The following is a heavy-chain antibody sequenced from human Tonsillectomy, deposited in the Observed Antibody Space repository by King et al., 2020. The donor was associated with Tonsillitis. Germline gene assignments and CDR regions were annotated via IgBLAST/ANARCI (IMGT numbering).Heavy chain of an antibody. Sequence: VQLVESGGGLIQPGGSLRLSCAASGFTVISNYMSWVRXXPGRGLEWVSVXXXGGXTYYADXVKGRFTISRDESXNTVYLQMNSLRAEDTAGYYCARNCRLYDRSDYNYYYCAMDVWGQGTTVTVSS. J-gene: IGHJ6*02. V-gene: IGHV3-53*01. CDR2: XXXGGXT. CDR1: GFTVISNY. CDR3: ARNCRLYDRSDYNYYYCAMDV. D-gene: IGHD3-22*01.